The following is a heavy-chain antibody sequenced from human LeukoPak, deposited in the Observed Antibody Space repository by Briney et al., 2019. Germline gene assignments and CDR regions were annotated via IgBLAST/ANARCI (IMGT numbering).Heavy chain of an antibody. V-gene: IGHV3-21*04. CDR1: GFTFSSYS. D-gene: IGHD4-17*01. CDR2: ISSSSSYI. CDR3: ARDSDYGDHNRYFDY. Sequence: GGSLRLSCAASGFTFSSYSMTWVRQAPGKGLEWVSSISSSSSYIYYADSVKGRFTISRDNAKNSLYLQMNSLRAEDTAVYYCARDSDYGDHNRYFDYCGQGTLVTVSS. J-gene: IGHJ4*02.